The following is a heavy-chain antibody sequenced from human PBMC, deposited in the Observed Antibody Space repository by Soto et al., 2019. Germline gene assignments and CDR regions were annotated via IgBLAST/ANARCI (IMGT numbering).Heavy chain of an antibody. V-gene: IGHV4-30-4*01. D-gene: IGHD6-6*01. CDR3: ARERPDGARLDP. CDR1: GGSISSGDYY. Sequence: QVQLQESGPGLVKPSQTLSLTCTVSGGSISSGDYYWSWIRQPPGKGLEWIGYIYHSGSTYYNPASTSRVTISVDTSKNHFSLKLSSATAADTAVYYCARERPDGARLDPWGQGTLVTVSS. J-gene: IGHJ5*02. CDR2: IYHSGST.